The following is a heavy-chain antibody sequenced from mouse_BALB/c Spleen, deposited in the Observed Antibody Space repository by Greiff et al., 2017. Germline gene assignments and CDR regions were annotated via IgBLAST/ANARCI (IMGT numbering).Heavy chain of an antibody. V-gene: IGHV4-1*02. CDR3: ARGFYYGNYRYAMDY. Sequence: DVMLVESGGGLVQPGGSLKLSCAASGFDFSRYWMSWVRQAPGKGLEWIGEINPDSSTINYTPSLKDKFIISRDNAKNTLYLQMSKVRSEDTALYYCARGFYYGNYRYAMDYWGQGTSVTVSS. CDR2: INPDSSTI. J-gene: IGHJ4*01. D-gene: IGHD2-1*01. CDR1: GFDFSRYW.